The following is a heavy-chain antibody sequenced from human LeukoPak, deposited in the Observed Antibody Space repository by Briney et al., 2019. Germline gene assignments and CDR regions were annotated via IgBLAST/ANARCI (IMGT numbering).Heavy chain of an antibody. CDR2: ISGYNGNT. Sequence: ASVNVSCKVSGYPFTHYGITWVRQAPGQGLEWLGWISGYNGNTYYAQRVQGRVTMTTDTPSSTGYLELRSLRSDDTAVYYCARSLGQWNDLDYWGQGTMVIVSS. J-gene: IGHJ4*02. CDR3: ARSLGQWNDLDY. CDR1: GYPFTHYG. V-gene: IGHV1-18*01. D-gene: IGHD1-1*01.